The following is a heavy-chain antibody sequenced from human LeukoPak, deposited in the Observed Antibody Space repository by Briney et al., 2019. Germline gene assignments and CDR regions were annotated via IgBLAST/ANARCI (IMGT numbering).Heavy chain of an antibody. CDR1: GGSISSGGYY. J-gene: IGHJ4*02. V-gene: IGHV4-31*03. CDR2: IYYSGST. Sequence: SETLSLTCTVSGGSISSGGYYWSWIRQHPGKGLEWIGYIYYSGSTYYNPSLKSRVTISVDTSKNQFSLKLSSVTAADTAVYYCARESLGDRRKKAYYFDYWGQGTPVTVSS. CDR3: ARESLGDRRKKAYYFDY. D-gene: IGHD2-21*02.